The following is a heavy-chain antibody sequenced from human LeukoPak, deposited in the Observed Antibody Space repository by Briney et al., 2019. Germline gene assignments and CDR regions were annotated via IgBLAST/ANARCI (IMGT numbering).Heavy chain of an antibody. D-gene: IGHD3-10*01. J-gene: IGHJ4*02. V-gene: IGHV3-21*04. CDR3: AKGPMPRGFDY. CDR1: GFSFSSYN. CDR2: LSTSSSCI. Sequence: GGSLRLSCAASGFSFSSYNLNWVRQAPGKALDWFSSLSTSSSCIYYADSVKGRFTVSRDNARNSLELQMNSLRAEDTAVYYCAKGPMPRGFDYWGQGTLVTVSS.